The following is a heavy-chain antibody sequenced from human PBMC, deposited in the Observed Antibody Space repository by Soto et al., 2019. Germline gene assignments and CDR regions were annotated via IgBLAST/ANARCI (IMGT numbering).Heavy chain of an antibody. CDR2: IYYSGST. J-gene: IGHJ4*02. CDR3: ARGGVTTIAY. Sequence: SETLSLTCTVSGVSISSYYWSWIRQPPGKGLEWIGYIYYSGSTNYNPSLKSRVTIPVDTSKNQFSLKLSSVTAADTAVYYCARGGVTTIAYWGQGTLLTVSS. V-gene: IGHV4-59*01. CDR1: GVSISSYY. D-gene: IGHD4-17*01.